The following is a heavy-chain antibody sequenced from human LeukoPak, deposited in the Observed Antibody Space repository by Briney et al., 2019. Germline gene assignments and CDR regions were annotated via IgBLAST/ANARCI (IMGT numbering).Heavy chain of an antibody. V-gene: IGHV3-23*01. J-gene: IGHJ4*02. CDR1: EFTFSSYA. CDR3: ARDKGDYDTSGSLFIF. D-gene: IGHD3-22*01. Sequence: PGGPLRLSCAASEFTFSSYAMSWVRQAPGKGLEWVSGISGSGVSTYYVDSVQGRFTISRDSSKNTLYLQMNSLRAEDTAVYYCARDKGDYDTSGSLFIFGGQGTLVTVSS. CDR2: ISGSGVST.